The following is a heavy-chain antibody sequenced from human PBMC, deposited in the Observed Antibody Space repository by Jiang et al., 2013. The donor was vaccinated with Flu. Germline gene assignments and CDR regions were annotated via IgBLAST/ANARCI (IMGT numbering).Heavy chain of an antibody. CDR3: VRPTLSGIDYYYYGMDV. D-gene: IGHD1-20*01. J-gene: IGHJ6*04. V-gene: IGHV3-21*06. Sequence: VQLLESGGGLVKPGGSLRVSCLASGFTFSSYSMNWVRQVPGKGLEWVSSIGGSSTYIYYADSVKGRFTVSRDNAKNSLYLQMNSLRAEDTAVYYCVRPTLSGIDYYYYGMDVWGKGTTVTVSS. CDR2: IGGSSTYI. CDR1: GFTFSSYS.